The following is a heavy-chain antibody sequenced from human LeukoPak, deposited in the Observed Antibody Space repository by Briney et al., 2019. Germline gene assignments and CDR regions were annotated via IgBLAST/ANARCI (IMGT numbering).Heavy chain of an antibody. CDR1: GYTFTSYG. V-gene: IGHV1-69*13. CDR3: ARDGSHKLLWFGESGNWFDP. D-gene: IGHD3-10*01. CDR2: IIPIFGTA. Sequence: GASVKVSCKASGYTFTSYGISWVRQAPGQGLEWMGGIIPIFGTANYAQKFQGRVTITADESTSTAYMELSSLRSEDTAVYYCARDGSHKLLWFGESGNWFDPWGQGTLVTVSS. J-gene: IGHJ5*02.